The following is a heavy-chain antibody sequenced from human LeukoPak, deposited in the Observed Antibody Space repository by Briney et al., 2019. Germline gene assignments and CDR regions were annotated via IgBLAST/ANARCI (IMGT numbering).Heavy chain of an antibody. CDR1: GDSVSSNSAA. V-gene: IGHV6-1*01. CDR2: TYYRSKWYN. D-gene: IGHD3-10*01. Sequence: SQTLSLTCAISGDSVSSNSAAWSWIRQSPSGGLEWLGRTYYRSKWYNDYANSVKSRMSINSDTSKNQISLQLNSVTPEDTAVYYCARGTGTFDFWGQGTLVTVSS. CDR3: ARGTGTFDF. J-gene: IGHJ4*02.